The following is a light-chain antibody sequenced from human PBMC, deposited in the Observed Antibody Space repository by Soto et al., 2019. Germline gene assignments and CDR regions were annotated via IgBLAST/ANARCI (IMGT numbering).Light chain of an antibody. V-gene: IGLV2-23*02. J-gene: IGLJ3*02. Sequence: QSVLGQPASVSGSPGQSITISCTGTPSDVGTYNLVSWYQQYPGEAPKLIIYEVSSRPSGVSNRFSGSKSGTTASLTISGLQAEDETEYHCCSYAGSNTWVFGGGTKVTVL. CDR1: PSDVGTYNL. CDR2: EVS. CDR3: CSYAGSNTWV.